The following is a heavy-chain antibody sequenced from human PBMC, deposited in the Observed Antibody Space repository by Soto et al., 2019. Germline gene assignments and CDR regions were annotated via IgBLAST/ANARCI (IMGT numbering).Heavy chain of an antibody. V-gene: IGHV1-69*01. J-gene: IGHJ6*02. D-gene: IGHD2-2*01. CDR3: ARSQGSSTSLEIYYYYYYGMEV. Sequence: QVQLVQSGAEVKKPGSSVKVSCKASGGTFGSYAISWVRQAPGQGLEWMGGIIPIPGTANYAQKFQGRVTIAADEYTSTAYMGLSSLRSEDTAVYYCARSQGSSTSLEIYYYYYYGMEVWGQGTTVTVSS. CDR1: GGTFGSYA. CDR2: IIPIPGTA.